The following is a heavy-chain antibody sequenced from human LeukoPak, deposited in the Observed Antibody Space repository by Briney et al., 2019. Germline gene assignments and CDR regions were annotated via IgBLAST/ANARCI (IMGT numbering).Heavy chain of an antibody. CDR2: IYYSGST. CDR3: ARHFLSGSYYGSFDY. D-gene: IGHD1-26*01. Sequence: PSETLSLTCTVSGGSISSYYWSWIRQPPGKGLEWIGYIYYSGSTNYNPSLKSRVTISVDTSKNQFSLKLSSVTAADTAVYYCARHFLSGSYYGSFDYWGQGTLVTVSS. J-gene: IGHJ4*02. V-gene: IGHV4-59*08. CDR1: GGSISSYY.